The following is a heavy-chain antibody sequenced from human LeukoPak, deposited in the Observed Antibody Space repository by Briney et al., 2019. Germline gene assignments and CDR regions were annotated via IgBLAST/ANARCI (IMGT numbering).Heavy chain of an antibody. CDR3: ARIRGGSGYYYAGDYFDY. D-gene: IGHD3-22*01. CDR1: GGSFSGYY. CDR2: INHSGST. Sequence: SETLSLTCAVYGGSFSGYYWSWIRQPPGKGLEWIGEINHSGSTNYNPSLKSRVTISADTSKNQFSLKLSSVTAADTAVYYCARIRGGSGYYYAGDYFDYWGQGTLVTVSS. J-gene: IGHJ4*02. V-gene: IGHV4-34*01.